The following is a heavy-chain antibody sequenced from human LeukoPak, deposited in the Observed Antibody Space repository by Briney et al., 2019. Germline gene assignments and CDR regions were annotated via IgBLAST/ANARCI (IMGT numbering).Heavy chain of an antibody. CDR1: GFTFSSYA. Sequence: PGGSLRLSCAASGFTFSSYAMDWVRQAPGRGLEWVSAVSGSGGATYYADSVQGRFTVSRDNSKNTQYLQVNSLRAEDTALYYCARKAAPTSGYDYWGQGILVTVSS. CDR2: VSGSGGAT. CDR3: ARKAAPTSGYDY. V-gene: IGHV3-23*01. D-gene: IGHD5-18*01. J-gene: IGHJ4*02.